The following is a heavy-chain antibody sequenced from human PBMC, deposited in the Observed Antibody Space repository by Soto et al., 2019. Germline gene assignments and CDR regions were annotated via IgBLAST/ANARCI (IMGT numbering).Heavy chain of an antibody. Sequence: PGGSLRLSCAASGFTISTYHLNWVRQAPGKGLEWVSYISTDLRALYYADSVRGRFTISRDNAKNSLYLQMTSLRDEDTGVYYCTRDGRRGYDMDVWGQGTTVTASS. V-gene: IGHV3-48*02. J-gene: IGHJ6*02. CDR1: GFTISTYH. CDR3: TRDGRRGYDMDV. D-gene: IGHD1-26*01. CDR2: ISTDLRAL.